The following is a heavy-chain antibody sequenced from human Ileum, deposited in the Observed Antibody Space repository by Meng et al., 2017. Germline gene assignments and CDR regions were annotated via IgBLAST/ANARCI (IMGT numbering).Heavy chain of an antibody. CDR1: GGSISSSFY. Sequence: GQRPEPGPGLVGPSGTLALTCTVSGGSISSSFYWSWVRQSPGKGLEWIGQIYLAGSPNYNPSLESRVTISVDKSKNQFSLRLTSVTAADTAIFYCVRHGGKYFDSWGQGTLVTVSS. D-gene: IGHD2-15*01. CDR3: VRHGGKYFDS. V-gene: IGHV4-4*02. J-gene: IGHJ4*02. CDR2: IYLAGSP.